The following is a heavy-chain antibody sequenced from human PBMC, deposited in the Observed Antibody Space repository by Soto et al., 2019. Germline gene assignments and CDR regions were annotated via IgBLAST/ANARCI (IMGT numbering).Heavy chain of an antibody. D-gene: IGHD4-17*01. Sequence: QVQLVESGGGVVQPGRSLRLSCAASGFTFSSYGMHWVRQAPGKGLEWVAVISYDGSNKYYADSVKGRFTISRDNSKNTLYLQMNSLRAEDTAVYYWAKSLSRPSRYGNCNPEPDYWGQGTLVTVSS. CDR2: ISYDGSNK. CDR1: GFTFSSYG. J-gene: IGHJ4*02. CDR3: AKSLSRPSRYGNCNPEPDY. V-gene: IGHV3-30*18.